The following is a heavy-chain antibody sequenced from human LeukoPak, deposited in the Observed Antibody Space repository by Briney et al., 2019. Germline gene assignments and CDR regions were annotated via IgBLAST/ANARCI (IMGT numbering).Heavy chain of an antibody. D-gene: IGHD3-3*01. CDR1: GGSISSSSYC. CDR2: IYYSRNT. Sequence: SETLSLTCTVSGGSISSSSYCWGWIRQPPGKGLEWIGSIYYSRNTYYNPSLESRVTISADMSKNQFSLKLSSVTAADTAEYYCARQDTIFGVVSDAFDIWGQGTMVTVSS. CDR3: ARQDTIFGVVSDAFDI. V-gene: IGHV4-39*01. J-gene: IGHJ3*02.